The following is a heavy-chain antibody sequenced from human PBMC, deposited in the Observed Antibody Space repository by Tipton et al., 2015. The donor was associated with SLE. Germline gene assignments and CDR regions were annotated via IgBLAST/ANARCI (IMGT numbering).Heavy chain of an antibody. Sequence: GLVKPSETLSLTCTVSGGSISSHYWSWIRQPPGKGLEWIGYIYYSGSTNYNPSLKSRVTISVDTSKNQFSLKLSSVTAADTAVYYCARGGDSGWTPFDYWGQGTLVTVSS. V-gene: IGHV4-59*11. J-gene: IGHJ4*02. CDR2: IYYSGST. D-gene: IGHD6-19*01. CDR3: ARGGDSGWTPFDY. CDR1: GGSISSHY.